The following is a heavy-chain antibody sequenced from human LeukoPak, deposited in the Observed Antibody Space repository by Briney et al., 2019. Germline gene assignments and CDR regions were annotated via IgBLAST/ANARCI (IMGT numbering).Heavy chain of an antibody. J-gene: IGHJ4*02. CDR2: IKQDGSEK. V-gene: IGHV3-7*03. CDR3: AREDEAYYFDY. Sequence: PGGSLRLSCAASGFTFSSYWMSWVRQAPGKGLEWVANIKQDGSEKYYVDPVKGRFTISRDNAKNSLYLQMNSLRAEDTAVYYCAREDEAYYFDYWGQGTLVTVSS. CDR1: GFTFSSYW.